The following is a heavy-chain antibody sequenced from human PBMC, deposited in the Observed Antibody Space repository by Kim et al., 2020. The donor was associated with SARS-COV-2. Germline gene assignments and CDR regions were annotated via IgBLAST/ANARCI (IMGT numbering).Heavy chain of an antibody. D-gene: IGHD2-2*01. CDR3: ARVIVVPAAQYYMDV. J-gene: IGHJ6*03. V-gene: IGHV4-59*01. Sequence: PSLKSRVTISVDTSKNQFSLKLSSVTAADTAVYYCARVIVVPAAQYYMDVWGKGTTVTVSS.